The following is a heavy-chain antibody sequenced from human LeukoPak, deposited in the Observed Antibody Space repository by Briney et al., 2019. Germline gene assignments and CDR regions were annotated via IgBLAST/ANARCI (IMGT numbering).Heavy chain of an antibody. CDR3: ARAYYYNSSGYYCDY. J-gene: IGHJ4*02. V-gene: IGHV4-34*01. CDR1: GGSFSGYY. Sequence: SETLSLTCAVYGGSFSGYYWSWIRQPPGKGLEWIGEINHSGSTNYNPSLKSRVTISVDTSKNQFSLKLSSVTAADTAVYYCARAYYYNSSGYYCDYWGQGTLVTVSS. CDR2: INHSGST. D-gene: IGHD3-22*01.